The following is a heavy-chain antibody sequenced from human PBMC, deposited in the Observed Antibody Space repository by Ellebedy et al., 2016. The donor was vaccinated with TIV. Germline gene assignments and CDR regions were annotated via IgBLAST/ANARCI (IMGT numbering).Heavy chain of an antibody. Sequence: ASVKVSCKASGYTFTSYFMYWVRQAPGQGLEWMGIINPNGGGTNYAQKFQGRVTMTRDTSTSTVYMELSSLRSADTAVYYCARGDKYYYESSGYHYTYWGQGTLVTVSS. CDR2: INPNGGGT. CDR3: ARGDKYYYESSGYHYTY. J-gene: IGHJ4*02. D-gene: IGHD3-22*01. V-gene: IGHV1-46*01. CDR1: GYTFTSYF.